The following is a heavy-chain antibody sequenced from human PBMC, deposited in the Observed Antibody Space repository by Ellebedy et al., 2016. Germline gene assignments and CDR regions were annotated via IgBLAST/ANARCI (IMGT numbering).Heavy chain of an antibody. CDR3: ARDIVVVPARPYYGMDV. V-gene: IGHV1-2*02. J-gene: IGHJ6*02. CDR1: GYTFTGYY. Sequence: ASVKVSCXASGYTFTGYYMHWVRQAPGQGLEWMGWINPNSGGTNYAQKFQGRVTMTRDTSISTAYMELSRLRSDDTAVYYCARDIVVVPARPYYGMDVWGQGTTVTVSS. D-gene: IGHD2-2*01. CDR2: INPNSGGT.